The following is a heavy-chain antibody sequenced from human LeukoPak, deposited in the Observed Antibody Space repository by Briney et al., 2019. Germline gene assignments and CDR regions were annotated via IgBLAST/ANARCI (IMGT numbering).Heavy chain of an antibody. V-gene: IGHV3-23*01. D-gene: IGHD6-6*01. CDR2: ISGSGGST. CDR1: GFTFSSYA. CDR3: AKDKGSSSFDPSHYMDV. J-gene: IGHJ6*03. Sequence: GGSLRLSCAASGFTFSSYAMSWVRQAPGKGLEWVSAISGSGGSTYYADSVKGRFTISRDNSKNTLYLQMNSLRAEDTAVYYCAKDKGSSSFDPSHYMDVWGKGTTVTVSS.